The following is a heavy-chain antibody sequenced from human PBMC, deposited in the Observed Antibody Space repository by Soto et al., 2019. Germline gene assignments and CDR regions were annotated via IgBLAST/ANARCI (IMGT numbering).Heavy chain of an antibody. CDR3: AKGGASCYDDCTGAY. V-gene: IGHV3-23*01. CDR2: INPRGVDT. CDR1: GFTFSNYV. Sequence: EEQVLESGGGSAQPGGSLRLSCAASGFTFSNYVMTWVRQAPGKGLEWVSSINPRGVDTKYAHSVKGRFTIARDNSKHMMNLQMNSLRAEDKAVYNCAKGGASCYDDCTGAYWGQGTVVTVAS. D-gene: IGHD2-21*02. J-gene: IGHJ4*02.